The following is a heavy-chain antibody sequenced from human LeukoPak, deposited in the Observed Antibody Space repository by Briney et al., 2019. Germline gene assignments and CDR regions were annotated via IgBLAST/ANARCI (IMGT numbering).Heavy chain of an antibody. CDR3: ARDWEWSPQVDWFDP. J-gene: IGHJ5*02. V-gene: IGHV1-18*01. CDR1: GYIFTTYG. CDR2: ISAYDGKT. D-gene: IGHD3-3*01. Sequence: GASVKLSCTASGYIFTTYGISWVRQAPGQGLDWMGWISAYDGKTNYAQKFQGRVTMTTDTSTSTAYMELRSLRSDDTAVYYCARDWEWSPQVDWFDPWGQGTLVTVSS.